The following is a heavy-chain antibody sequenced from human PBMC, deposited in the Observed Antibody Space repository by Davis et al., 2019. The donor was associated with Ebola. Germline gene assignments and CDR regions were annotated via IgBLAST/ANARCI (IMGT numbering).Heavy chain of an antibody. J-gene: IGHJ3*02. CDR3: ARVAGIYYDTSGHYSFSYAAFDI. V-gene: IGHV5-10-1*01. D-gene: IGHD3-22*01. CDR1: GYTFTSDW. CDR2: IDLGDSYT. Sequence: GESLKISCKGSGYTFTSDWISWVRQMPGKGLEWMGRIDLGDSYTKYSPSSQGHVTISADKSINTAYLQWSSLRASDTGIYYCARVAGIYYDTSGHYSFSYAAFDIWGQGTMVTVSS.